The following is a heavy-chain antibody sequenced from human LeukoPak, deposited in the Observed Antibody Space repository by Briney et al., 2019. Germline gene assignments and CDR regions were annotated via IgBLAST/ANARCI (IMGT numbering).Heavy chain of an antibody. CDR1: GFTFSTYG. CDR3: AREGGSLLDAFDI. J-gene: IGHJ3*02. V-gene: IGHV3-30*03. CDR2: IAYDGSSK. D-gene: IGHD1-26*01. Sequence: GRSLRLSCAASGFTFSTYGMHWVRQAPGKGLEWVAVIAYDGSSKYYADSVKGRFTISRDNSKNTLYLQMNSLRGEDTAMYYCAREGGSLLDAFDIWGQGTMVTVSS.